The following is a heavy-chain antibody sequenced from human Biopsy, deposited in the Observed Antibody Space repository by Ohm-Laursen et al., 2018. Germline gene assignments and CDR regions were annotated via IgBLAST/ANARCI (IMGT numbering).Heavy chain of an antibody. Sequence: SSVKVSCKAPGCTFSNYGVNWVRQAPGQGLEWLGGNIPILGTGNHAQKFQDRATAAADTSTSTATMELRSLRSDDTAVYYCATKLTGYFHHWGQGTLVIVSS. CDR1: GCTFSNYG. D-gene: IGHD3-9*01. CDR3: ATKLTGYFHH. V-gene: IGHV1-69*06. CDR2: NIPILGTG. J-gene: IGHJ1*01.